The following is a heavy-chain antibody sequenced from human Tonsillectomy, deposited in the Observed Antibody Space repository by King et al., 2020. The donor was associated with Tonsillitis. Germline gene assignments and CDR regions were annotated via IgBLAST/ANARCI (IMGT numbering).Heavy chain of an antibody. CDR1: RGSISSYY. Sequence: VQLQESGPGLVKPSETLSLTCTVSRGSISSYYWSWIRQPPGKGLEWIGYIFYSGSTNYNPSLKSRVTISIDTSKGQFSLKLSSVTAADTAVYYCARHAFYDSSGYYPQIDYWGQGTLVTVSS. CDR2: IFYSGST. J-gene: IGHJ4*02. CDR3: ARHAFYDSSGYYPQIDY. D-gene: IGHD3-22*01. V-gene: IGHV4-59*08.